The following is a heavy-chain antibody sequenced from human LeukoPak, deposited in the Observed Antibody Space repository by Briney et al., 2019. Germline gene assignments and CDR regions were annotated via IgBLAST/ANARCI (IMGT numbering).Heavy chain of an antibody. D-gene: IGHD1-7*01. CDR3: ARHPGTKFRPPDY. V-gene: IGHV3-7*01. CDR1: GFTFSSYW. Sequence: GGSLRLSCAASGFTFSSYWMSWVRQAPGKGLEWVANIKQDGSEKYYVDSVKGRFTISRDNAKNTLYLQMNSLRAEDTAVYYCARHPGTKFRPPDYWGQGTLVTVSS. CDR2: IKQDGSEK. J-gene: IGHJ4*02.